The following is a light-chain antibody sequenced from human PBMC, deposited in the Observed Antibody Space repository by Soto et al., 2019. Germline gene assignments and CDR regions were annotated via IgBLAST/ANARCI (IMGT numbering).Light chain of an antibody. CDR1: SSNIGSNT. Sequence: HSVLTQPPSASGTPGQRVTISCSGSSSNIGSNTVSWYQQLPGTAPKLLIYSNNQWPSGVPDRFSGSKSGTSGTLAISGLQSEDEGDYYCAAWDDSLDGYVFGGGTKLTVL. CDR2: SNN. CDR3: AAWDDSLDGYV. J-gene: IGLJ1*01. V-gene: IGLV1-44*01.